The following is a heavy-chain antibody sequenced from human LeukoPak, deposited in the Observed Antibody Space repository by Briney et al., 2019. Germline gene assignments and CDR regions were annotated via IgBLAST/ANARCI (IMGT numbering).Heavy chain of an antibody. CDR2: FNSDTGNT. CDR3: ARGGPNRSGWTLDY. Sequence: ASVKVSCKASGYTFTNYAIHWVRQAPGQRLEWMGWFNSDTGNTEYSQKFQGSVIITRDTSASTAYMELSSLRPEDTAVFFCARGGPNRSGWTLDYWGQGTLVTVSS. D-gene: IGHD6-19*01. V-gene: IGHV1-3*01. CDR1: GYTFTNYA. J-gene: IGHJ4*02.